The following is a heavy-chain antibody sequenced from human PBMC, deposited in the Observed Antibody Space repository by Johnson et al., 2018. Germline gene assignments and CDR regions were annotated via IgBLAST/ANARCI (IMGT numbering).Heavy chain of an antibody. CDR2: ISYDGSNK. CDR3: AREGAYGSGRTVNYYYGMDV. V-gene: IGHV3-30*03. J-gene: IGHJ6*02. D-gene: IGHD3-10*01. Sequence: VQLVETGGGVVQPGRSLRLSCAASGFTFSSYGMQWVRQAPGKGLEWVAVISYDGSNKYYADSVKGRFTISRDNSKNTLFLQMNSRRVEDTAVYYCAREGAYGSGRTVNYYYGMDVWGQGTTVTVSS. CDR1: GFTFSSYG.